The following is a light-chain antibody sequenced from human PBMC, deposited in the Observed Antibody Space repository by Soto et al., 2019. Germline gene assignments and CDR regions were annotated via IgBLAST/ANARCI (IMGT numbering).Light chain of an antibody. Sequence: QSALTQPASVYGSPGQSFTISCTGTSSDVGGYNYVSWYQQNPGKAPKLMIYDVSDRPSGVSNRFSGSKSGNTASLTISGLQAEDEADYYCSSYTGSSSYVLFGGGTKVTGL. CDR3: SSYTGSSSYVL. J-gene: IGLJ2*01. V-gene: IGLV2-14*01. CDR1: SSDVGGYNY. CDR2: DVS.